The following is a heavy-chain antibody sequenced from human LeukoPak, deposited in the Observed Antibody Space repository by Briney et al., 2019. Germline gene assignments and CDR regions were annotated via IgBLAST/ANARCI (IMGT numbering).Heavy chain of an antibody. CDR2: IYYSGST. J-gene: IGHJ4*02. Sequence: SETLSLTCTVSGGSISSYYWSWIRQPSGKGLEWIGYIYYSGSTYYNPSLKSRVTISVDTSKNQFSLKLSSVTAADTAVYYCARSDSSGYYFDYWGQGTLVTVSS. CDR3: ARSDSSGYYFDY. D-gene: IGHD3-22*01. CDR1: GGSISSYY. V-gene: IGHV4-59*12.